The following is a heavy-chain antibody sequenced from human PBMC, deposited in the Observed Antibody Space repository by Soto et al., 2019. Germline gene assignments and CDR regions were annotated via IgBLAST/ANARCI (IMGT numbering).Heavy chain of an antibody. J-gene: IGHJ6*03. D-gene: IGHD2-15*01. CDR3: ARARDDYCSGGSCYPGYYYYYMDV. V-gene: IGHV3-7*01. CDR1: GFTFSSYW. CDR2: IKQDGSEK. Sequence: GGSLRLSCAASGFTFSSYWMSWVRQAPGKGLEWVANIKQDGSEKYYVDSVKGRFTISRDNAKNSLYLQMNSLRAEDTAVYYCARARDDYCSGGSCYPGYYYYYMDVWGKGTTVTVSS.